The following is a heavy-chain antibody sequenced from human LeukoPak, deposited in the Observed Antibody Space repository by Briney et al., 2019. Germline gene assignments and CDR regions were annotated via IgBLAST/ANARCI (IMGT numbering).Heavy chain of an antibody. J-gene: IGHJ4*02. CDR3: ARQMSGNYLDFAVD. CDR1: GYTFTSYG. D-gene: IGHD1-26*01. Sequence: ASVTVSCKASGYTFTSYGISWVRQAPGQGLEWMGWISAYNGNTNYAQKLQGRVTMTTDTSTSTAYMELRSLRSDDTAVYYCARQMSGNYLDFAVDWGQGTLVTVSS. CDR2: ISAYNGNT. V-gene: IGHV1-18*01.